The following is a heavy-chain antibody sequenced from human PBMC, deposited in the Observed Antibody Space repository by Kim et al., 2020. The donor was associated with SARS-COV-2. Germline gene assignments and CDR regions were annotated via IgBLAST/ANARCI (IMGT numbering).Heavy chain of an antibody. CDR1: GFTFTGHA. V-gene: IGHV3-23*01. J-gene: IGHJ4*02. Sequence: GGSLRLSCTTSGFTFTGHAMSWVRQPPGKGLEWVSSIDGSDGTTYYVDSVKGRFTISRDDSKNTPYLQMSALRGDDTAVYYCMKGGWGWIWDHWGQGTLV. CDR2: IDGSDGTT. D-gene: IGHD2-21*01. CDR3: MKGGWGWIWDH.